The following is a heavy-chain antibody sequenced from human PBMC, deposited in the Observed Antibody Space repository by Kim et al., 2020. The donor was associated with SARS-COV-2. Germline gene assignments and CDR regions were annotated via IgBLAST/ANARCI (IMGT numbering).Heavy chain of an antibody. J-gene: IGHJ4*02. Sequence: SETLSLTCTVSGGSISSGGYYWSWIRQHPGKGLEWIGYIYYSGSTYYNPSLKSRVTISVDTSKNQFSLKLSSVTAADTAVYYCARAVSSGYFFGRIFDYWGQGTLVTVSS. CDR3: ARAVSSGYFFGRIFDY. CDR1: GGSISSGGYY. CDR2: IYYSGST. V-gene: IGHV4-31*03. D-gene: IGHD3-22*01.